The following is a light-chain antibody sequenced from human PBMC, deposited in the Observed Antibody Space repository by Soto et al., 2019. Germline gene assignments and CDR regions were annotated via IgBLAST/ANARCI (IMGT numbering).Light chain of an antibody. Sequence: EIVMTQSPATLSVSPGDRATLSCRASQSVSSNLAWYQQKPGQAPRLLIYGASTRATGIPARFSGSGSGTEFTLTISSLQSEDFATYYCQQYNSYSYTFGQGTRLEIK. J-gene: IGKJ5*01. V-gene: IGKV3-15*01. CDR2: GAS. CDR3: QQYNSYSYT. CDR1: QSVSSN.